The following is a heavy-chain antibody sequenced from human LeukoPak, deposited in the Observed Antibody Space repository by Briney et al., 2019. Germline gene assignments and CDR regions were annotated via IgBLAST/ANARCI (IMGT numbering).Heavy chain of an antibody. CDR1: GFTLSSYG. V-gene: IGHV3-33*01. J-gene: IGHJ6*02. D-gene: IGHD6-13*01. CDR2: IWYDGSNK. CDR3: ARLQKGNYYYALDV. Sequence: PGGSLRLSCEASGFTLSSYGMHWVRQAPGKGLEWVAVIWYDGSNKYYADSVKGRFTISRDNSKNTLYLQMNSLRAEDTAVYYCARLQKGNYYYALDVWGQGTTVTVSS.